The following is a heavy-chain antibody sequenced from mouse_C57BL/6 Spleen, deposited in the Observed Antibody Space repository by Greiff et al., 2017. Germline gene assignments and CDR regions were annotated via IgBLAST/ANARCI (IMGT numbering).Heavy chain of an antibody. CDR1: GYTFTSYW. J-gene: IGHJ2*01. V-gene: IGHV1-59*01. D-gene: IGHD2-1*01. Sequence: QVQLQQPGAELVRPGTSVKLSCKASGYTFTSYWMHWVKQRPGQGLEWIGVIDPSDSYTNYNQKFKGKATLTVDTSPSTAYMQLSSLTSEDSAVYCCAIYGNYLYFDYWGQGTTLTVSS. CDR3: AIYGNYLYFDY. CDR2: IDPSDSYT.